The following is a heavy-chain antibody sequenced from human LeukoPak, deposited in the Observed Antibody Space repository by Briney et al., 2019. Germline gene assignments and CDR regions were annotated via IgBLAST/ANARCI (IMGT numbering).Heavy chain of an antibody. CDR2: IFPVFGTA. CDR1: GGTFISYA. Sequence: SVKVSCKASGGTFISYAISWVRPPRGQRLEWMGGIFPVFGTANYAQKFQGRVTNTADESTSTAYKELSRLRSEDTAVYYCARDLFYSVSGPYYNVGRVFNYWGQGTLVTVSS. J-gene: IGHJ4*02. D-gene: IGHD3-10*01. V-gene: IGHV1-69*13. CDR3: ARDLFYSVSGPYYNVGRVFNY.